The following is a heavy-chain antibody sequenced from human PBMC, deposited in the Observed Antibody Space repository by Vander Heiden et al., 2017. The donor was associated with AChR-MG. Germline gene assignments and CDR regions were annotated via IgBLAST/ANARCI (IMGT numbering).Heavy chain of an antibody. V-gene: IGHV3-11*01. J-gene: IGHJ4*02. Sequence: QVQLVESGGGLVKPGGSLRLSCAASGFTFSDYYLGWIRQAPGKGLEWVSYISSSGSTIYYADSVKGRFTISRDNAKNSLYLQMNSLRAEDTAVYYCARDAQESSSWYEGGNYFDYWGQGTLVTVSS. D-gene: IGHD6-13*01. CDR3: ARDAQESSSWYEGGNYFDY. CDR2: ISSSGSTI. CDR1: GFTFSDYY.